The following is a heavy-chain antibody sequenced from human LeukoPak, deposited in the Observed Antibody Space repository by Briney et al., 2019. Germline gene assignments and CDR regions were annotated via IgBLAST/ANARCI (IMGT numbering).Heavy chain of an antibody. D-gene: IGHD6-13*01. V-gene: IGHV3-30*02. CDR2: IRYDGSNK. Sequence: GGSLRLSCAASGFTFSSYEMNWVRQAPGKGLEWVAFIRYDGSNKYYADSVKGRFTISRDNSKNTLYLQMNSLRAEDTAVYYCAKDNAESSIAAANWFDPWGQGTLVTVSS. CDR3: AKDNAESSIAAANWFDP. J-gene: IGHJ5*02. CDR1: GFTFSSYE.